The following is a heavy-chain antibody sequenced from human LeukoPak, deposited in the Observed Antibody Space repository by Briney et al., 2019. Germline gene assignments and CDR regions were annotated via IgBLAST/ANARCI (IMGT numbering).Heavy chain of an antibody. V-gene: IGHV3-74*01. CDR2: INSDGSST. J-gene: IGHJ6*03. CDR3: ARDDSSSSWYYYYMDV. CDR1: GFTFSSYW. D-gene: IGHD6-13*01. Sequence: GGSLRLSCAASGFTFSSYWMHWVRQAPGKGLVWVSRINSDGSSTSYADSVKGRFTNSRDNAKNTLYLQMNSLRAEDTAVYYCARDDSSSSWYYYYMDVWGKGTTVTVSS.